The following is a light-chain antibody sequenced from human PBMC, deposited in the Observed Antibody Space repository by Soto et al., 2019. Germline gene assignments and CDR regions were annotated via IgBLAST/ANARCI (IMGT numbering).Light chain of an antibody. CDR2: GAS. CDR3: QQYNNWPYT. J-gene: IGKJ2*01. V-gene: IGKV3-15*01. Sequence: EIVMTQSPATLSVSPGERATLSCRASQSVSSNLAWYQQKPGQAPRLLIYGASTRATGIPARFSGSGSGTEFTLTSSSLQSVDFAVYYCQQYNNWPYTFGQGTELEIK. CDR1: QSVSSN.